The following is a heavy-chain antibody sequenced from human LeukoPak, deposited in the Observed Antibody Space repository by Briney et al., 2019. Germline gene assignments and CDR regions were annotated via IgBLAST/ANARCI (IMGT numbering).Heavy chain of an antibody. CDR3: ASDSISMNAFDA. Sequence: SETLSLTCTVSGGSFTTHYWSWIRQPPGKGLEWIGYISYIGSTNYNPSLKSRATISIDTSNNEVSLMLTSVTAADTALYYCASDSISMNAFDAWGQGTMVTVSS. V-gene: IGHV4-59*11. J-gene: IGHJ3*01. D-gene: IGHD3-22*01. CDR1: GGSFTTHY. CDR2: ISYIGST.